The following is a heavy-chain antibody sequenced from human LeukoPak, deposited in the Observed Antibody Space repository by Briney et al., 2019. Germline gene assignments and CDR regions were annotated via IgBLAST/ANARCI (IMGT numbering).Heavy chain of an antibody. Sequence: GGSLRLSCTVSGFTVSSNSMSWVRQAPGKGLEWVSFIYSDNTHYSDSVKGRFTISRDNAKNSLYLQMNSLRAEDTAAYYCARDHPSEYYFDYWGQGTLVTVSS. CDR2: IYSDNT. J-gene: IGHJ4*02. CDR3: ARDHPSEYYFDY. D-gene: IGHD1-26*01. CDR1: GFTVSSNS. V-gene: IGHV3-53*01.